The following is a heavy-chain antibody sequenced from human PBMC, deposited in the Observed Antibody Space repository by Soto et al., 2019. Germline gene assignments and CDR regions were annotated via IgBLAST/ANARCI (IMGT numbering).Heavy chain of an antibody. V-gene: IGHV4-39*01. CDR1: CGSLSSSSYY. CDR3: ASLYDYGDCFDY. J-gene: IGHJ4*02. Sequence: LETLSLPCTVSCGSLSSSSYYWGWIRQPPGKGREWIGSIYYSGSTYYNPSLKSRVTISVDTSKNQFSLKLSSVTAADTAVYYCASLYDYGDCFDYWGQGTLVTVSS. CDR2: IYYSGST. D-gene: IGHD4-17*01.